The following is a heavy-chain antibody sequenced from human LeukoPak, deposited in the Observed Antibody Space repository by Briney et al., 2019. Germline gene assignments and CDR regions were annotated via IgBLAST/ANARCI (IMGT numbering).Heavy chain of an antibody. CDR3: ATTMLRGVILRWYFAY. Sequence: SETLSHTCTLSGGSISSSSYYWGWIRQPLGKGLEWIGSIYYSGSTYYNPSLKSRVTISVDTSKNQFSLKLSSVTAADTAVYYCATTMLRGVILRWYFAYWGQATLVTVSS. CDR1: GGSISSSSYY. D-gene: IGHD3-10*01. J-gene: IGHJ4*02. V-gene: IGHV4-39*01. CDR2: IYYSGST.